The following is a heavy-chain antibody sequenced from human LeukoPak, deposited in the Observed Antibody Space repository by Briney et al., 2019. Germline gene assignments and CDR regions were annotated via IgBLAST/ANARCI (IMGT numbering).Heavy chain of an antibody. V-gene: IGHV3-23*01. Sequence: GGSLRLSCAASGFTFSTYGMSWVRQAPGKGLEWVSFISGSDTSTYYADSVKGRFTISRDNSKNTLYLQMNSLRAEDTAVYYCARVRGIAVAGEIDYWGQGTLVTVSS. CDR1: GFTFSTYG. CDR2: ISGSDTST. J-gene: IGHJ4*02. CDR3: ARVRGIAVAGEIDY. D-gene: IGHD6-19*01.